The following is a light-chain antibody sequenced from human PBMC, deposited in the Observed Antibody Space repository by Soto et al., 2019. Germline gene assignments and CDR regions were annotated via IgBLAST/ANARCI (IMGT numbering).Light chain of an antibody. J-gene: IGKJ1*01. Sequence: DIVMTHSPATLSVSPGDRATLSCRASQSVSTNLAWHQQKPGQAPRLLIYGASTRATGIPARFSGRGSGTELTLIISSLQSDDFAVYYCQQYTNRLPWTFGQGTRVDLK. CDR3: QQYTNRLPWT. V-gene: IGKV3-15*01. CDR2: GAS. CDR1: QSVSTN.